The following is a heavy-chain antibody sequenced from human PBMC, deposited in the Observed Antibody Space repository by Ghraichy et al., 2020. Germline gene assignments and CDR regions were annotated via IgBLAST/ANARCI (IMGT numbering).Heavy chain of an antibody. Sequence: GESLNISCVVSGFTFISYDMNWVHQAPGKGLEWVSYISSSSSYIYYADSVEGRFTISRDNDKNLLFLQMDSLGAEDTAVYYCARDPGYCSGGRCFGDAFDIWGQGTMVTVSS. J-gene: IGHJ3*02. CDR2: ISSSSSYI. CDR1: GFTFISYD. V-gene: IGHV3-21*01. D-gene: IGHD2-15*01. CDR3: ARDPGYCSGGRCFGDAFDI.